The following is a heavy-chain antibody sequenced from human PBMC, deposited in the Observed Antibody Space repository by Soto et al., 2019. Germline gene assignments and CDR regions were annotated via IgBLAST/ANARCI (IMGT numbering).Heavy chain of an antibody. CDR3: ARGNWNYYYGFDV. CDR2: IKPDGSEQ. D-gene: IGHD1-20*01. V-gene: IGHV3-7*01. Sequence: WGSLRLCCTASVFIFGVYGMHWVRPAPVKGPEWVANIKPDGSEQYYLYSVKGRFTISRDNANNSLYLQMNILRAEDTAVYFCARGNWNYYYGFDVWGQGTTVTVSS. J-gene: IGHJ6*02. CDR1: VFIFGVYG.